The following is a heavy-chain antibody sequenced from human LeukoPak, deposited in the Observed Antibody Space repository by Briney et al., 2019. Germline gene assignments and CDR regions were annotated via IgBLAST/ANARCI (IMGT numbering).Heavy chain of an antibody. CDR1: GFTFSSYA. J-gene: IGHJ3*02. CDR3: AKVVHYYDSGSYDAFDI. Sequence: GGSLRLSCAASGFTFSSYAMSWVRQAPGKGLEWVSAISGSGGSTYYADSVKGRFTISRDNSKNTLYLQMNSLRAEDAAVYYCAKVVHYYDSGSYDAFDIWGQGTMVTVSS. V-gene: IGHV3-23*01. CDR2: ISGSGGST. D-gene: IGHD3-10*01.